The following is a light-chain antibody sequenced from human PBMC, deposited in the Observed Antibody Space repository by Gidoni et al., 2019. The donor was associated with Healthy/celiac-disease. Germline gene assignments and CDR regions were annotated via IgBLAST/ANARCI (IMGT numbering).Light chain of an antibody. J-gene: IGLJ2*01. V-gene: IGLV1-44*01. CDR1: SPNIGSNT. Sequence: QSVLPQPPSASGTPCQRVTISCSGSSPNIGSNTVNWYQQLPGTAPKLLIYSNNQRPSGVPDRFSGSKSGTSASLAISGLQSEDEADYYCAAWDDSLNGPVFGGGTKLTVL. CDR2: SNN. CDR3: AAWDDSLNGPV.